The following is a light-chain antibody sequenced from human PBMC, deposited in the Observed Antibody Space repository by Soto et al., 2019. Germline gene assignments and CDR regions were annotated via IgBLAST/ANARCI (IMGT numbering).Light chain of an antibody. V-gene: IGKV3-11*01. CDR2: DAS. CDR1: QSVSSY. Sequence: EIVLTQSPATLSLSPGERATLSCRASQSVSSYLAWYRQKPGQAPRLLIYDASNRATGIPGRFNCSGSGTDFALTISSIEPEDFAVYYCQQRSNCPSITFGQGTRLEIK. CDR3: QQRSNCPSIT. J-gene: IGKJ5*01.